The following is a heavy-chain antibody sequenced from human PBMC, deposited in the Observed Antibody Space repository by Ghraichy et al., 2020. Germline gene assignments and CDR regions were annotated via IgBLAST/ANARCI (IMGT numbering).Heavy chain of an antibody. V-gene: IGHV3-33*01. Sequence: GSLRLSCAASGFTFSSYGMHWVRQAPGKGLEWVAVIWYDGSNKYYADSVKGRFTISRDNSKNTLYLQMNSLRAEDTAVYYCARGANFDAFDIWGQGTMVTVSS. CDR3: ARGANFDAFDI. D-gene: IGHD4/OR15-4a*01. CDR1: GFTFSSYG. CDR2: IWYDGSNK. J-gene: IGHJ3*02.